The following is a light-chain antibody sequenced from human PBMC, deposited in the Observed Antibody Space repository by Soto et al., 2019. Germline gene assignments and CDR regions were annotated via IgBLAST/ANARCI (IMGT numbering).Light chain of an antibody. Sequence: EIVMTQSPATLSVSPGERATLSCRASQSVSSNLAWYQQKPGQAPRLLIYGASIRATGIPARFSGSGSGTEYPLTISSLQSEDFAVYYCQQYNNWPRAFGQGTKVEIK. CDR2: GAS. CDR1: QSVSSN. V-gene: IGKV3D-15*01. J-gene: IGKJ1*01. CDR3: QQYNNWPRA.